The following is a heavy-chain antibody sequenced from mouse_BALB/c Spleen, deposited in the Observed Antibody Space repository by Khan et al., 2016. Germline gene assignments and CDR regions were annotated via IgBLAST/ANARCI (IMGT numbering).Heavy chain of an antibody. J-gene: IGHJ1*01. CDR2: INTYSGES. CDR1: GYTFTNYG. CDR3: ARYRYYYGSSRYFDV. V-gene: IGHV9-3-1*01. D-gene: IGHD1-1*01. Sequence: QIQLVQSGPELKKPGKTVKISCKASGYTFTNYGMNWVKQAPGKGLKWMGWINTYSGESTYADDFKGRFAFSLETSANNAYLQINNLKNEHTATYFCARYRYYYGSSRYFDVWGAGTTVTVSS.